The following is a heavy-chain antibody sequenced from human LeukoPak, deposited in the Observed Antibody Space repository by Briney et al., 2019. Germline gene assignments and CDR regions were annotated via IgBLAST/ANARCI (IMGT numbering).Heavy chain of an antibody. D-gene: IGHD3-10*01. CDR3: ARAYMVRGVIIGY. V-gene: IGHV1-3*01. CDR2: INAGNGNT. CDR1: GYTFTSYA. Sequence: ASVKVSCKASGYTFTSYAMHWVRQAPGQRLEWMGWINAGNGNTRYSQKFQGRVTITRDTSASTAYMELSSLRSEDTAVYYCARAYMVRGVIIGYWGQGTLVTVSS. J-gene: IGHJ4*02.